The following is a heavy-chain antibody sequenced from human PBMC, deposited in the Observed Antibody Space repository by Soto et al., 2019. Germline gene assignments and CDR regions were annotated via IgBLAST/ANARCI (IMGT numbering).Heavy chain of an antibody. Sequence: PSETLSLTCTVSGGSISSYYWSWIRQPPGKGLEWIGYIYYSGSTNYNPSLKSRVTISVDTSKNQFSLKLSSVTAADTAVYYCASTYYYGSGSYYNGKIYYYYYGMDVWGQGTTVTVS. D-gene: IGHD3-10*01. V-gene: IGHV4-59*08. CDR1: GGSISSYY. CDR2: IYYSGST. J-gene: IGHJ6*02. CDR3: ASTYYYGSGSYYNGKIYYYYYGMDV.